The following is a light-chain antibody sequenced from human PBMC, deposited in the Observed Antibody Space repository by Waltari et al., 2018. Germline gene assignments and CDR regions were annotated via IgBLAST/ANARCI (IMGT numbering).Light chain of an antibody. J-gene: IGKJ1*01. Sequence: EIVLTQSPGTLSLSPGKRATLSCRASQSVSSSYLAWYQQKPGQAPRLLIYGASSRATGVPARFSSSGAGADFTLTISRLEPEDDAVYYCQQYGSSLTWTFGQGTKVEIK. CDR2: GAS. CDR1: QSVSSSY. V-gene: IGKV3-20*01. CDR3: QQYGSSLTWT.